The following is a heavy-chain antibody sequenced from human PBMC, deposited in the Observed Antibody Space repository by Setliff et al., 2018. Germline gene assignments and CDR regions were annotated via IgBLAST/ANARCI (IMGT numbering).Heavy chain of an antibody. Sequence: GGSLRLSCVASGFRFSDHEMNWVRQAPGKGLEWVSYIGNIGSKMSYRDSVKGRFTVSRDDAKNSLYLQMNSLRAEDTAVYYCARDGGEYWGQGTLVTVS. CDR3: ARDGGEY. CDR1: GFRFSDHE. V-gene: IGHV3-48*03. J-gene: IGHJ4*02. CDR2: IGNIGSKM. D-gene: IGHD3-16*01.